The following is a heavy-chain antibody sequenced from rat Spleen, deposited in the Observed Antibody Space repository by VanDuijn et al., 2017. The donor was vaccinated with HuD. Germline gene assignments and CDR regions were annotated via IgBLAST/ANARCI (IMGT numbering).Heavy chain of an antibody. Sequence: EVQLVESGGGLVQPGRSMKVSCTASGFTFSNYYMAWVRQAPTKGLEWVASITNSGGSTYYRDSVKGRFTISRDNAKNTLYLQMDSLRSEDTATYYCATQDYDGAYYYGWFAYWGQGTLVTVSS. CDR3: ATQDYDGAYYYGWFAY. J-gene: IGHJ3*01. CDR2: ITNSGGST. D-gene: IGHD1-12*02. CDR1: GFTFSNYY. V-gene: IGHV5-25*01.